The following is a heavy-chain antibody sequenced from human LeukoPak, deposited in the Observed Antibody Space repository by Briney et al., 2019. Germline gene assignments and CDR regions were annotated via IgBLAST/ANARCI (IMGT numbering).Heavy chain of an antibody. D-gene: IGHD3-22*01. J-gene: IGHJ4*02. V-gene: IGHV1-69-2*01. CDR2: VDPEDGET. CDR3: ATSLSDDSSGYDY. Sequence: ASVKISCKVSGYTFTDYYMHWVQQAPGKGREWMGLVDPEDGETIYAEKFQGRVTITADTSTDTAYMELSSLRSEDTAVYYCATSLSDDSSGYDYWGQGTLVTVSS. CDR1: GYTFTDYY.